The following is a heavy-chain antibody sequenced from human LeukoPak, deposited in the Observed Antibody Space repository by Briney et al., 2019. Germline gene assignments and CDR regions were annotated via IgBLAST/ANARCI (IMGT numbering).Heavy chain of an antibody. J-gene: IGHJ5*02. V-gene: IGHV1-46*01. CDR3: ARDLVHHRLLDTVYNWFDP. CDR2: ISPSGGST. Sequence: ASVKVSCKASGYSFTTYYMHWVRQAPGQGPEWMGVISPSGGSTTYAQKFQGRVTLTRDMSTSTDYLELSGLRSEDTAVYYCARDLVHHRLLDTVYNWFDPWGQGTLVTVSS. CDR1: GYSFTTYY.